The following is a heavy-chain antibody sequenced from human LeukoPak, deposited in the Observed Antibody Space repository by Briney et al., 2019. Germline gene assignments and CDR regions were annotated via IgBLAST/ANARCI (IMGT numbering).Heavy chain of an antibody. Sequence: GGSLRLSCAGSGFIFSSYWMAWVRQAPGKGLEWVANINEDGSDKNFVDSVKGRFTISRDNAKNSLYLQMNSLRAEDTAVCYCARDAAYGYDRFDFWGQGTQVTVSS. D-gene: IGHD5-18*01. CDR2: INEDGSDK. V-gene: IGHV3-7*01. CDR3: ARDAAYGYDRFDF. J-gene: IGHJ4*02. CDR1: GFIFSSYW.